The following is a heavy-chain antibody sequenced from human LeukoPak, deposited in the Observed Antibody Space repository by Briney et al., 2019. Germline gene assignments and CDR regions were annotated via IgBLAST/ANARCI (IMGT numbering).Heavy chain of an antibody. V-gene: IGHV4-39*01. J-gene: IGHJ4*02. D-gene: IGHD3-9*01. CDR1: GGSVSSGSYY. Sequence: SETLSLTCTVSGGSVSSGSYYWGWIRQPPGKGLEWIGSIYYSGSTYYNPSLKSRVTISVDTSKNQFSLKLSSVTAADTAVYYCARTYYDILTGYSYYFDYWGQGTLVTVSS. CDR3: ARTYYDILTGYSYYFDY. CDR2: IYYSGST.